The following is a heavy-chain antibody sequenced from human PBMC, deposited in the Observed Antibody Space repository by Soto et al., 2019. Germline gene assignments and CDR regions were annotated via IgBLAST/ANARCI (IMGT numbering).Heavy chain of an antibody. Sequence: QVQLVQSGAEVKKPGSSVKVSCKASGGTFSSYAISWVRQAPGQGLEWMGGIIPIFGTANYAQKFQGRVTITADESTSTAYMELISLRSEDTAVYYCARDPGFGTVTNQSWFDPWGQGTLVTVSS. J-gene: IGHJ5*02. V-gene: IGHV1-69*01. D-gene: IGHD4-4*01. CDR2: IIPIFGTA. CDR3: ARDPGFGTVTNQSWFDP. CDR1: GGTFSSYA.